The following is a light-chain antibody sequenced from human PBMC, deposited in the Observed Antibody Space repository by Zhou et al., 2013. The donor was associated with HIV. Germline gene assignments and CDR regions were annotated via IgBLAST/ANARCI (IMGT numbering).Light chain of an antibody. CDR1: QSVSSN. CDR2: GSS. J-gene: IGKJ4*01. V-gene: IGKV3-11*01. CDR3: QQRTNWPPLT. Sequence: EIVLTQSPAILSLSPGERATLSCRASQSVSSNLAWYQQKPGQAPRLLIYGSSIRATGIPDRFSASGSGTDFTLTISSLEPEDFAVYYCQQRTNWPPLTFGGGTKVEMK.